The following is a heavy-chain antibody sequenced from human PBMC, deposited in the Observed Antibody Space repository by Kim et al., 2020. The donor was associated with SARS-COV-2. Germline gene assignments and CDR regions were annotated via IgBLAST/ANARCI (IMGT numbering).Heavy chain of an antibody. CDR1: GFTFSSYA. CDR2: ISSNGGST. D-gene: IGHD3-16*02. V-gene: IGHV3-64D*09. J-gene: IGHJ4*02. CDR3: VKDNFYDYVWGSYRWGSNPLYYFDY. Sequence: GGSLRLSCSASGFTFSSYAMHWVRQAPGKGLEYVSAISSNGGSTYYADSVKGRFTISRDNSKNTLYLQMSSLRAEDTAVYYCVKDNFYDYVWGSYRWGSNPLYYFDYWGQGTLVTVSS.